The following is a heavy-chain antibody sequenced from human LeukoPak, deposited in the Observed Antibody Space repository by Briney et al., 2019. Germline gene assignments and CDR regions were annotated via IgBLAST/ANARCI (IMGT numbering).Heavy chain of an antibody. J-gene: IGHJ4*02. CDR3: AKWGCSGGSCYPFDY. CDR1: GFTFSSYA. D-gene: IGHD2-15*01. V-gene: IGHV3-23*01. CDR2: ISGTGNRT. Sequence: PGGSLRLSCAASGFTFSSYAMGWVRQAPGKGLEWVSAISGTGNRTYYADSVKGRFTISRDNSKNTLYLQMNSLRAEDTAVYYCAKWGCSGGSCYPFDYWGQGTQVTVSS.